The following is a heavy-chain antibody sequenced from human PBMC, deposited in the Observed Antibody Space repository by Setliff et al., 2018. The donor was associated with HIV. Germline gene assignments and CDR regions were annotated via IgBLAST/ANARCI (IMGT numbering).Heavy chain of an antibody. CDR1: RSTFNSHT. Sequence: SVKVSCKASRSTFNSHTINWVRQAPGQGLDWMGRIIPILGVASYAQRFQGKVTITADKSTSTAYMELTSLRFDDTAMYYCARGVQSPPHYSYYYMDVWGEGTMVTVSS. V-gene: IGHV1-69*02. CDR3: ARGVQSPPHYSYYYMDV. J-gene: IGHJ6*03. D-gene: IGHD3-3*01. CDR2: IIPILGVA.